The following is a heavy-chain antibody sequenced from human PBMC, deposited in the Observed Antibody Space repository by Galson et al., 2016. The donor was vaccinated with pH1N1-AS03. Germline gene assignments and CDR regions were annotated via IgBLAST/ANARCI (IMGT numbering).Heavy chain of an antibody. V-gene: IGHV1-69*04. CDR2: IIPMLNIP. Sequence: SVKVSCKASGGTFNTYAISWVRQAPGQGLEWMGRIIPMLNIPDYAQKFPVRVTITADKSTNTAYMELNNLRAHDTALYYCAKGYSATPLVTFYIWGQGAMGTVSS. D-gene: IGHD3-10*01. J-gene: IGHJ3*02. CDR1: GGTFNTYA. CDR3: AKGYSATPLVTFYI.